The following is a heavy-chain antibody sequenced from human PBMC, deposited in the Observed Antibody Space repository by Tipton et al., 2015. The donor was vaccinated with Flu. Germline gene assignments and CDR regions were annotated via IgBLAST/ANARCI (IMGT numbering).Heavy chain of an antibody. D-gene: IGHD4-11*01. Sequence: TLSLTCTVSGGSISSSNHYWGWIRQPPGKGLEWIGSVYYSGSTYYNPSLKSRVTISVDMSKNQLSLKLRSVTAADTAVYYCARRDYSNYVSEPKNWFHPWGQGTLVTVSA. V-gene: IGHV4-39*01. CDR1: GGSISSSNHY. J-gene: IGHJ5*02. CDR2: VYYSGST. CDR3: ARRDYSNYVSEPKNWFHP.